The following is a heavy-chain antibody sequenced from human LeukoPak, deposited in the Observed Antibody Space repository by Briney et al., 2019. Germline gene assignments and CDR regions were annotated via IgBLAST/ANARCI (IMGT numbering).Heavy chain of an antibody. V-gene: IGHV1-18*01. CDR2: ISANDGNT. D-gene: IGHD3-10*01. CDR1: GYTFTSYG. J-gene: IGHJ4*02. Sequence: GASVKVSCKASGYTFTSYGISWVRQAPGQGLEWKGWISANDGNTDYPQKLQGRVTMTTDTSTSTAYMELRSPRSDDTAVYYCARESHVTREDYWGQGTLVTVSS. CDR3: ARESHVTREDY.